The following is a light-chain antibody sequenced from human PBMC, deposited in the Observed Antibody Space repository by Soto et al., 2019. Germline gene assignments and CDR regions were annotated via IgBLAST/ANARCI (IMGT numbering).Light chain of an antibody. J-gene: IGKJ1*01. CDR3: QQSYSTPRT. Sequence: DIQMTQSPSTLPASVGDRVTITCRASQSISNYLNWYQQKPGKAPKLLIYAASSLQSGVPSRFSGSGSGTDFTLSISSLQPEDCATYYCQQSYSTPRTFGQGTKVDIK. CDR1: QSISNY. V-gene: IGKV1-39*01. CDR2: AAS.